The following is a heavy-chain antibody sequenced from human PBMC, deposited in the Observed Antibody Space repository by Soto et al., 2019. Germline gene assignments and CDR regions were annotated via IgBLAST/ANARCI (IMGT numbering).Heavy chain of an antibody. V-gene: IGHV3-23*01. CDR1: GFTFSSHS. D-gene: IGHD3-16*02. CDR3: AKDWKLGDLSYVDN. CDR2: ISGSGGRT. J-gene: IGHJ4*02. Sequence: PGGSLRLSCAASGFTFSSHSMTWVRQAPGKGLEWVSGISGSGGRTYYADSARGRFTISRDNSKNTLYLQMNSLRAEDTAVYYSAKDWKLGDLSYVDNWGQGTLVTVSS.